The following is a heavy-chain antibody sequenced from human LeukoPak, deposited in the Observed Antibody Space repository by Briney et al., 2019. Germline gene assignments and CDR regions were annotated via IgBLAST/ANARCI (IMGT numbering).Heavy chain of an antibody. CDR3: VKSMYTTMGGDFDY. Sequence: PGGSLRLSCAASGFTFGDYAMHWVRQAPGMGLEWVSGITWNGNDIVYADSVKGRFTISRDNAKNSLYLQMNSLRAEDTALYYCVKSMYTTMGGDFDYWGQGTLVTVSS. V-gene: IGHV3-9*01. D-gene: IGHD5-18*01. CDR1: GFTFGDYA. J-gene: IGHJ4*02. CDR2: ITWNGNDI.